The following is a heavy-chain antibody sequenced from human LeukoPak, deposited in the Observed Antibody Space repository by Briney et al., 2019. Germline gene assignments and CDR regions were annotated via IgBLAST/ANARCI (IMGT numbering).Heavy chain of an antibody. V-gene: IGHV3-30*02. D-gene: IGHD2-2*01. CDR2: IRYDGSNK. CDR3: ARGRTKTDIVVVPAAPYYYYYYMDV. CDR1: GFTFSSYG. Sequence: GGSLRLSCAASGFTFSSYGMHWVRQAPGKGLEWVAFIRYDGSNKYYADSVKGRFTISRDNSKNTLYLQMNSLRAEDTAVYYCARGRTKTDIVVVPAAPYYYYYYMDVWGKGTTVTVSS. J-gene: IGHJ6*03.